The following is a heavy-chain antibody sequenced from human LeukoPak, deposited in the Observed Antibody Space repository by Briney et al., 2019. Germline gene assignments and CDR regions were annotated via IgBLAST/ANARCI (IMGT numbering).Heavy chain of an antibody. V-gene: IGHV1-69*04. D-gene: IGHD2-2*01. CDR2: IIPILGIA. CDR3: AKDNGVVPAKRGSWFDP. J-gene: IGHJ5*02. CDR1: GGTFSSYA. Sequence: SVTVSCMASGGTFSSYATSWVRQAPGRGREWVGRIIPILGIANYAQTFQGRVTITADKSTSTAYMELSSLRSEDTAVYYCAKDNGVVPAKRGSWFDPWGQGPLVTVSS.